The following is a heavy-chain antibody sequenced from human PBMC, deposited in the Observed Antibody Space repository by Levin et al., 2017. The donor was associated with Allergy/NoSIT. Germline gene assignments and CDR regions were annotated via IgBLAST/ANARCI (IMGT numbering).Heavy chain of an antibody. CDR2: INPHSGDS. V-gene: IGHV1-2*02. Sequence: GASVKVSCKASGYTFSAYYIHWVRQAPGQGLEWMGWINPHSGDSNYAQKFQDRVTLTRDTSISTAYLELRSLIFDDTAVYYCAAGGLSGYCTSTTCPLWGQGTLVTVSS. CDR3: AAGGLSGYCTSTTCPL. CDR1: GYTFSAYY. J-gene: IGHJ4*02. D-gene: IGHD2-2*03.